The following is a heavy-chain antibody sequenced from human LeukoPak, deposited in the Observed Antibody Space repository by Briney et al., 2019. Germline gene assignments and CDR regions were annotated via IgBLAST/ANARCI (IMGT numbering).Heavy chain of an antibody. Sequence: PGRSLRLSCAASGFTFSSYGMHWVRQAPGKGLEWVAVIWYDGSNKYYADSVKGRFTISRDNSKNTLYLQMNSLRAEDTAVYYCAREGHYYGSGSYYSNWFDPWGQGTLVTVSS. V-gene: IGHV3-33*01. D-gene: IGHD3-10*01. CDR3: AREGHYYGSGSYYSNWFDP. J-gene: IGHJ5*02. CDR2: IWYDGSNK. CDR1: GFTFSSYG.